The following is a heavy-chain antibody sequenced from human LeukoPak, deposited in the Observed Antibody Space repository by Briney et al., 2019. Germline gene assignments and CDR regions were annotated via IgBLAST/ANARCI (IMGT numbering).Heavy chain of an antibody. J-gene: IGHJ4*02. CDR2: ISGSGGTT. CDR3: AKGQSSGVY. Sequence: PGGSLRLSCAASGLTFSSYAMNWVRQAPGKGLEWVSAISGSGGTTYYADSVKGRFTISRDNSKNTLYLQMNSLRDEDTAIYYCAKGQSSGVYWGQGTLVTVSS. CDR1: GLTFSSYA. D-gene: IGHD3-10*01. V-gene: IGHV3-23*01.